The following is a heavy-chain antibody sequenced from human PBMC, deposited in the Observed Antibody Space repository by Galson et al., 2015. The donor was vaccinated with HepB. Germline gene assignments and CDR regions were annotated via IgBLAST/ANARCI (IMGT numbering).Heavy chain of an antibody. CDR3: TREYSSGWDRIDY. CDR2: INSDGSST. D-gene: IGHD6-19*01. J-gene: IGHJ4*02. CDR1: GFTFSTYW. V-gene: IGHV3-74*01. Sequence: SLRLSCAASGFTFSTYWMHWVRQAPGKGLVWVSCINSDGSSTTYADSVKGRFTISRDNAKNTLYLQMNSLRAEDTAVYYCTREYSSGWDRIDYWGQGTLVTVSS.